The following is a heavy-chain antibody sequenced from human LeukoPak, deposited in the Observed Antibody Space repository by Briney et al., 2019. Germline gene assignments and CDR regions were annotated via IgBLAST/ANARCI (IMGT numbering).Heavy chain of an antibody. D-gene: IGHD3-10*01. CDR3: ARTGGSGSSFDY. CDR2: IYTSGST. J-gene: IGHJ4*02. V-gene: IGHV4-61*02. Sequence: SQTLSLTCTVSGGSISSGSYYWSWIRQPAGKGLEWIGRIYTSGSTNYNPSLKSRVTISVDTSKNQFSLKMSSVTAADTAVYYCARTGGSGSSFDYWGQGTLVTVSS. CDR1: GGSISSGSYY.